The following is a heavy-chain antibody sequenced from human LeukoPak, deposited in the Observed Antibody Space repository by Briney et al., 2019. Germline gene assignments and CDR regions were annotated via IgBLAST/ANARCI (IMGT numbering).Heavy chain of an antibody. CDR2: ISYDGSNK. CDR3: AREPPHCGGDCFSLLDN. Sequence: PGGSLRLSCAASGFTFSSYGMHWVRQAPGKGLEWVAVISYDGSNKYYADSVKGRFTISRDDSKNTLYLEMNNLRAEDTAVFYCAREPPHCGGDCFSLLDNWGQGTLVIVSS. D-gene: IGHD2-21*02. CDR1: GFTFSSYG. J-gene: IGHJ4*02. V-gene: IGHV3-30*03.